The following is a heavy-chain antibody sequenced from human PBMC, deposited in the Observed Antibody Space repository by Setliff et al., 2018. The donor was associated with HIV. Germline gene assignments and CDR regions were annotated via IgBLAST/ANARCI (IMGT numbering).Heavy chain of an antibody. J-gene: IGHJ4*02. CDR2: INDSAST. CDR1: GGSFSGYS. D-gene: IGHD3-22*01. Sequence: PSETLSLTCAVYGGSFSGYSWSWIRQPPGKGLEWIGEINDSASTNYNPSLKSRLTISIDTSKNQFSLRLNSVTAADTAVYYCARDPHYFDRSGYFSWFYFDFWGQGKLVTVSS. V-gene: IGHV4-34*01. CDR3: ARDPHYFDRSGYFSWFYFDF.